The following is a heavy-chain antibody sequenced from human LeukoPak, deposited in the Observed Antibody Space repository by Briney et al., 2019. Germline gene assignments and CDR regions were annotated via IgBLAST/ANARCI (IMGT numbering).Heavy chain of an antibody. CDR1: GYTFTSYD. V-gene: IGHV1-8*01. CDR2: MNPNSGNT. CDR3: ARVLPFYCSGGSCYSFMDV. D-gene: IGHD2-15*01. Sequence: ASVKVSCKASGYTFTSYDINWVRQATGQGLEWMRWMNPNSGNTGYAQKFQGRVTMTRNTSISTAYMELSSLRSEDTAVYYCARVLPFYCSGGSCYSFMDVWGQGTTVTVSS. J-gene: IGHJ6*02.